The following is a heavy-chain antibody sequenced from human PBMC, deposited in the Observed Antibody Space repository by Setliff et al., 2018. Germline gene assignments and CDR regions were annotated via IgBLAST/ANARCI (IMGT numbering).Heavy chain of an antibody. CDR1: GGSFSGYH. D-gene: IGHD6-13*01. CDR2: IYHSGST. V-gene: IGHV4-34*01. CDR3: ARAVPRGAAPDYWYFDL. Sequence: SETLSLTCAVYGGSFSGYHWSWIRQAPGKGLEWIGSIYHSGSTYFNPSLKSRVTISVDTSKNQFSLKLNSVTAADTTVYYCARAVPRGAAPDYWYFDLWGRGTLVTVS. J-gene: IGHJ2*01.